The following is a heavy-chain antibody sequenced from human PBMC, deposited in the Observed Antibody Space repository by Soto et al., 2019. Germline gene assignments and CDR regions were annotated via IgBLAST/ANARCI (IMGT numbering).Heavy chain of an antibody. J-gene: IGHJ6*02. CDR1: GFTFGSYT. Sequence: EEQLVESGGAVVQPGGSLRLSCEASGFTFGSYTMHWVRQAPGKGLEWVSLISWNGGSSFYADSVKGRFTISRDNSRDSLSLQKTSLRPEARAFFSCGKNIEGQGWGGGDVWGHGTTVTVSS. CDR3: GKNIEGQGWGGGDV. CDR2: ISWNGGSS. V-gene: IGHV3-43*01. D-gene: IGHD3-16*01.